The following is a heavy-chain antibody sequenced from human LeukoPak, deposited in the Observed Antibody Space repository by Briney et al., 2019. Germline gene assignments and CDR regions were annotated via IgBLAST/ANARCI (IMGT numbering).Heavy chain of an antibody. CDR2: ISGSGGNT. Sequence: PGGSLRLSCAASGFTFSSYAMSWVRQAPGKGLEWVSEISGSGGNTDYADIVKGRFTISRDNSKNTLYLRLNYLRAEDSAVYYCAKVPECSYGYIPMAPLEVWGQGTVVTVSS. V-gene: IGHV3-23*01. CDR1: GFTFSSYA. D-gene: IGHD5-18*01. CDR3: AKVPECSYGYIPMAPLEV. J-gene: IGHJ3*01.